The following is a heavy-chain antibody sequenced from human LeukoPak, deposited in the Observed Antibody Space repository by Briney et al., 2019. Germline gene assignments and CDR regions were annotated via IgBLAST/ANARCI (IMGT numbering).Heavy chain of an antibody. CDR3: ARHGGVLLCYKYNWFDP. Sequence: SETLSLTCTVSGGSISSYYWSWIRQPPGKGLEWIGYIYYSGSTNYNPSLKSRVTISVDTSKNQFSLKLSSVTAADTAVYYCARHGGVLLCYKYNWFDPWGQGTLVTVSS. CDR2: IYYSGST. V-gene: IGHV4-59*08. CDR1: GGSISSYY. D-gene: IGHD3-10*02. J-gene: IGHJ5*02.